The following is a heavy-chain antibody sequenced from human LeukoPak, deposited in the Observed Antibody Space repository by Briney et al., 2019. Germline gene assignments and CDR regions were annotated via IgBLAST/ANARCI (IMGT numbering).Heavy chain of an antibody. CDR2: ISPYNGNT. CDR1: GYAFTKYG. V-gene: IGHV1-18*01. Sequence: ASVKVSCKASGYAFTKYGINWVRQAPGQGLEWMGWISPYNGNTKYAQNLQGRVTMTTDTSTSTAYMELSSLRSEDTAVYYCARRATLNYYYMDVWGKGTTVTVSS. J-gene: IGHJ6*03. CDR3: ARRATLNYYYMDV. D-gene: IGHD5-12*01.